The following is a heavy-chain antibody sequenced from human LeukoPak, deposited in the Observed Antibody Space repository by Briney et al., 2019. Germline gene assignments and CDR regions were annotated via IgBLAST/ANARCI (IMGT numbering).Heavy chain of an antibody. J-gene: IGHJ5*02. CDR1: GYTLTSYG. CDR2: IFPIFGTA. V-gene: IGHV1-69*13. CDR3: ARGGYSSNWFDP. Sequence: ASVKVSCKASGYTLTSYGISWVRQAPGHRLEWMGGIFPIFGTANYAQKFLRRVTITPDESTSTDSIELSSLRSEDTALYYCARGGYSSNWFDPWGQGTLVTVSS. D-gene: IGHD6-19*01.